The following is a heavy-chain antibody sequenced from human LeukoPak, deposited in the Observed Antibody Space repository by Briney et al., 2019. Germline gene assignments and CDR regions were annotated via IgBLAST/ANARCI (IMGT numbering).Heavy chain of an antibody. CDR2: IYYSGST. CDR1: GGSISSSSYY. D-gene: IGHD1-7*01. Sequence: SVTLSLTCTVSGGSISSSSYYWGWIRQPPGKGLEWIGSIYYSGSTYYNPSLKSRVTISVDTSKNQFSLKLSSVTAADTAVYYCARDSGITGTTGYWGQGTLVTVSS. V-gene: IGHV4-39*07. J-gene: IGHJ4*02. CDR3: ARDSGITGTTGY.